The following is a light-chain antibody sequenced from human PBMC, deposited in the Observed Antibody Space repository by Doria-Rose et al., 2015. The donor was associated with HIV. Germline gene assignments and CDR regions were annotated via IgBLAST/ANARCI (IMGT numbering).Light chain of an antibody. CDR1: QSFSSTY. Sequence: TQSPGTLSLSPGERATLSCRASQSFSSTYLAWYQQKPGQAPSLLIYDGSTRATGIPDRFSASGSGTDFTLTINRLEPEDCALYCCPQYGTSWAFGQGTKVEI. J-gene: IGKJ1*01. CDR3: PQYGTSWA. V-gene: IGKV3-20*01. CDR2: DGS.